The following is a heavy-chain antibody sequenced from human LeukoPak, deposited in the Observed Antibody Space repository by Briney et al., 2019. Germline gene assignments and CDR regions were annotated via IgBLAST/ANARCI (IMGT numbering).Heavy chain of an antibody. J-gene: IGHJ6*04. CDR2: IYYSGST. CDR1: GGSISSYY. Sequence: SETLSLTCTASGGSISSYYWSWIRQPPGKGLEWIGYIYYSGSTNYNPSLKSRVTISVDTSKNQFSLKLSSVTAADTAVYYCARGGGSSSWYYYGMDVWGKGTTVTVSS. D-gene: IGHD6-13*01. CDR3: ARGGGSSSWYYYGMDV. V-gene: IGHV4-59*01.